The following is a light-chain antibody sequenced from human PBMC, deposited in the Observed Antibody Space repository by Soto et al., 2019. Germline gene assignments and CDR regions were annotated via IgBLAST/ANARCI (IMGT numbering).Light chain of an antibody. CDR3: QNYNNALT. J-gene: IGKJ4*01. V-gene: IGKV1-27*01. Sequence: DIQMTQSPSSLSASVGDRVTITCRASQGIRNYLAWYQQKPVKVPQLLICAASTLQSGAPSRFSGSGSETDFALTISSLRPEDVANYYWQNYNNALTFGGGTKVDIK. CDR2: AAS. CDR1: QGIRNY.